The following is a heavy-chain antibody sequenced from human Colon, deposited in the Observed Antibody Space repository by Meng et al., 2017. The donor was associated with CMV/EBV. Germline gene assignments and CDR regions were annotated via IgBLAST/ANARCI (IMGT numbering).Heavy chain of an antibody. CDR1: GFTFSSYS. Sequence: GESLKISCAASGFTFSSYSMNWVRQAPGKGLEWVSSISSSSSYIYYADSVKGRFTISRDNAKNSLYLQMNSLRAEDTAVYYCARDLFRGWELPSGYPFDYWGQGTLVTVSS. V-gene: IGHV3-21*01. J-gene: IGHJ4*02. D-gene: IGHD1-26*01. CDR2: ISSSSSYI. CDR3: ARDLFRGWELPSGYPFDY.